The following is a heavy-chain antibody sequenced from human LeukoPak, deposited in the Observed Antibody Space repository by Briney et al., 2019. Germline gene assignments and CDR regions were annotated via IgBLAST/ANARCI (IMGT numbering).Heavy chain of an antibody. V-gene: IGHV4-59*01. CDR3: ARYWGVQLWPHWYFDL. D-gene: IGHD5-18*01. Sequence: SETLSLTCTVSGGSISSYYWSWFRQTPRKGPEWIWYIYYSGSTKYNPSLKSRVTISVDRSKNQFSLKLNSVTAADTAVYYCARYWGVQLWPHWYFDLWGRGSLVTVSS. J-gene: IGHJ2*01. CDR2: IYYSGST. CDR1: GGSISSYY.